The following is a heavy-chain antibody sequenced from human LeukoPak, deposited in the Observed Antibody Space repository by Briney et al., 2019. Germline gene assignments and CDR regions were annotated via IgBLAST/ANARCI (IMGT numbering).Heavy chain of an antibody. V-gene: IGHV1-69*04. D-gene: IGHD3-22*01. CDR3: ARAGAYHDRGGYSN. J-gene: IGHJ4*02. CDR1: GGTFSSYA. Sequence: ASVKVSCKASGGTFSSYAISWVRQAPGQGLEWMGRIIPILGIANYAQKFQGRVTMTTETSTSTAYMDLRSLTSDDTAVYYCARAGAYHDRGGYSNWGQGTLVTVSS. CDR2: IIPILGIA.